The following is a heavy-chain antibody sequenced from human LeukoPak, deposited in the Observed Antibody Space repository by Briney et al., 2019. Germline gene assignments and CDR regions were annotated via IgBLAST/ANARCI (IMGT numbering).Heavy chain of an antibody. J-gene: IGHJ4*02. CDR1: GGSISSYY. CDR2: IYTSGST. CDR3: ARDQGSYDSSGYPFDY. Sequence: PSETLSLTCTVFGGSISSYYWSWIRQPAGKGLEWIGRIYTSGSTNYNPSLKSRVTMSVDTSKNQFSLKLSSVTAADTAVYYCARDQGSYDSSGYPFDYWGQGTLVTVSS. D-gene: IGHD3-22*01. V-gene: IGHV4-4*07.